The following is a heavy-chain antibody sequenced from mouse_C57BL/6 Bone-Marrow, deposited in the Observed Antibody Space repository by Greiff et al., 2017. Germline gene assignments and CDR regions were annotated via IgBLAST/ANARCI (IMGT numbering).Heavy chain of an antibody. J-gene: IGHJ2*01. CDR3: ANPIYDGYSYYFDY. CDR1: GFTFSSYA. CDR2: ISDGGSYT. V-gene: IGHV5-4*03. D-gene: IGHD2-3*01. Sequence: EVKLVESGGGLVKPGGSLKLSCAASGFTFSSYAMSWVRQTPEKRLEWVATISDGGSYTYYPDNVKGRFTISRDNAKNNLYLQMSHLKSEDTAMYYCANPIYDGYSYYFDYWGQGTTLTVSS.